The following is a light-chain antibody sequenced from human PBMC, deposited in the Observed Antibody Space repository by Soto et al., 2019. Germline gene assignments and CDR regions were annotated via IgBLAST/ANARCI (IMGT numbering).Light chain of an antibody. CDR3: QLWDSNSDHVV. Sequence: SYYLTQPPSVSVAPGQTARITCWGTNIGRKSVHWYQQKPGQAPVVVVYDDRDRPSGIPERFSGSNSGNTAALTISRVEAGDEADYYCQLWDSNSDHVVFGGGTKVTVL. CDR2: DDR. V-gene: IGLV3-21*02. J-gene: IGLJ2*01. CDR1: NIGRKS.